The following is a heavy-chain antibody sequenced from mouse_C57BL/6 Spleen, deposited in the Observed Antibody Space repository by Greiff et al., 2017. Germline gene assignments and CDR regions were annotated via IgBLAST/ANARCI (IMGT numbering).Heavy chain of an antibody. V-gene: IGHV1-9*01. J-gene: IGHJ3*01. D-gene: IGHD2-1*01. CDR1: GYTFTGYW. CDR2: ILPGSGST. Sequence: QVQLKESGAELMKPGASVKLSCKATGYTFTGYWIEWVKQRPGHGLEWIGEILPGSGSTNYNEKFKGKATFTADTSSNTAYMQLSSLTTEDSAIYYCAAPGGNSWFAYWGQGTLVTVSA. CDR3: AAPGGNSWFAY.